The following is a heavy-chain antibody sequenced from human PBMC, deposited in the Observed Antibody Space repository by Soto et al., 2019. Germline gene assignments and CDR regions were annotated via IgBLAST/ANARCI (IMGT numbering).Heavy chain of an antibody. D-gene: IGHD2-15*01. CDR3: ARDKDRYCSGGSCYIFDY. Sequence: VQLVESGGGVVQPGRSLRLSCAASGFTFSSYGMHWVRQAPGKGLEWVAVIWYDGSNKYYADSVKGRFTISRDNSKNTLYLQMNSLRAEDTAVYYCARDKDRYCSGGSCYIFDYWGQGTLVTVSS. CDR2: IWYDGSNK. V-gene: IGHV3-33*01. J-gene: IGHJ4*02. CDR1: GFTFSSYG.